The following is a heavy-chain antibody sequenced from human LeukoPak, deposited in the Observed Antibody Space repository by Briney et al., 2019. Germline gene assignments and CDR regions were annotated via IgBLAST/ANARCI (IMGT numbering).Heavy chain of an antibody. CDR1: GGSISSSGYY. CDR3: ARKKLVARGYFDY. V-gene: IGHV4-39*01. CDR2: INQSGKT. J-gene: IGHJ4*02. Sequence: PSETLSLTCTVSGGSISSSGYYWDWIRQPPGKGLEWIGSINQSGKTYYEPSLKSRVTIAVDTSKPQFSLELRTVTAADTAVYYCARKKLVARGYFDYWGQGALVTVSS. D-gene: IGHD1-1*01.